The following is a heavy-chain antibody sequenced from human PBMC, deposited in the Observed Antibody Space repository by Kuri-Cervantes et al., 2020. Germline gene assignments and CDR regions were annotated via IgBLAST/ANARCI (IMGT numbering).Heavy chain of an antibody. CDR2: INWNGGST. CDR3: VRDVIYSSSFHGFDN. CDR1: GFTFSNYN. D-gene: IGHD6-6*01. V-gene: IGHV3-20*04. J-gene: IGHJ4*02. Sequence: GESLKISCAASGFTFSNYNMTWVRQVPGKGLKWVSAINWNGGSTGYADSVKGRFTISRDNAKNSLYLQMNSLRGDDTALYYCVRDVIYSSSFHGFDNWGLGTLVTVSS.